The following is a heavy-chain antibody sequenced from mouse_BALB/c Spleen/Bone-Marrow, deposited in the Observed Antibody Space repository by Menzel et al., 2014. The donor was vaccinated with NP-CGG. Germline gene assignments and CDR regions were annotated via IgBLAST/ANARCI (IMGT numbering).Heavy chain of an antibody. CDR3: ARSGTDYAMDY. Sequence: VKLVESGPDLVAPSQSLSLTCTVSGFSLTSYGLHWVRQPPGKGLEWLGVIWSDGSTTYNSALKSRLSISKDNSKRQVLLKMNSLQTDDTAMYYRARSGTDYAMDYWGQGPSVTVSS. J-gene: IGHJ4*01. CDR1: GFSLTSYG. D-gene: IGHD4-1*01. CDR2: IWSDGST. V-gene: IGHV2-6-2*01.